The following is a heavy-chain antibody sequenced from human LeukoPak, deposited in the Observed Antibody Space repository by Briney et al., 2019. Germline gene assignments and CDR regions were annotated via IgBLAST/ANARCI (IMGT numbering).Heavy chain of an antibody. V-gene: IGHV4-59*01. Sequence: PSETLSLTCTVSGGSISSYYWSWIRQPPGKGLEWIGYIYYSGSTNYNPSLKSRVTISVDTSKNQFSLKLSSVTAADTAVYYCARSPSGYSGYDPVYYWGQGTLVTVSS. CDR3: ARSPSGYSGYDPVYY. CDR2: IYYSGST. CDR1: GGSISSYY. J-gene: IGHJ4*02. D-gene: IGHD5-12*01.